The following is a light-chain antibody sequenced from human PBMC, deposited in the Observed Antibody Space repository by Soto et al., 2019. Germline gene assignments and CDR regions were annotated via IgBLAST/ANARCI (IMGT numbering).Light chain of an antibody. V-gene: IGKV1-27*01. Sequence: DIQMTQFPSSLSASVGDRFTITCRASQDITNYLAWYQRKPGKAPNLLIYAASTLQSGVPSRFRGSGSGTDFTLTISSLQPEDVATYYCQNYNSAPLTFGGGTKVDIK. CDR2: AAS. J-gene: IGKJ4*01. CDR3: QNYNSAPLT. CDR1: QDITNY.